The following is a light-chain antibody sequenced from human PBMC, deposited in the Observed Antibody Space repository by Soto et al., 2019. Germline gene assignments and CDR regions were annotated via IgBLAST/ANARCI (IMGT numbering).Light chain of an antibody. CDR1: SSDVGGYNY. CDR2: EVR. J-gene: IGLJ3*02. V-gene: IGLV2-14*01. CDR3: TSYTITTTLVL. Sequence: QSALTQPASVSGSPGQSITISCTGTSSDVGGYNYVSWYQQHPGKAPKLIIYEVRSRPSGVSNRFSGSKSGNTASLTISGLQAEDEADYYCTSYTITTTLVLFGGGTKVTVL.